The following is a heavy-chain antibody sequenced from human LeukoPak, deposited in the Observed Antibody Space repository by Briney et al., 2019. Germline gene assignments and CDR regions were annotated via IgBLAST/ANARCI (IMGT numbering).Heavy chain of an antibody. Sequence: GGSLRLSCAASGFTVSSNYMSWVRQAPGKGLEWVSAIYSGGSTYYADSVKGRFTISRDNSKNTLYLQMNSLRAEDTAVYYCARDLGGYSSSSVVLGYWGQGTLVTVSS. CDR2: IYSGGST. D-gene: IGHD6-6*01. CDR3: ARDLGGYSSSSVVLGY. CDR1: GFTVSSNY. J-gene: IGHJ4*02. V-gene: IGHV3-53*01.